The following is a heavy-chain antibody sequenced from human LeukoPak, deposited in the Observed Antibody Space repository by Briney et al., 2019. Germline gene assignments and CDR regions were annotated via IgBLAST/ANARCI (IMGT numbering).Heavy chain of an antibody. CDR3: ARTYSWSWVAFDI. V-gene: IGHV4-59*01. Sequence: SETLSLTCTVSGGSISSYYWSWIRQPPGKGLEWIGYIYYSGSTNYNPSLKSRVTISVDTSKNQFSLKLSSVTAADTAVYYCARTYSWSWVAFDIWGQGTMVTVSS. CDR2: IYYSGST. J-gene: IGHJ3*02. CDR1: GGSISSYY. D-gene: IGHD1-26*01.